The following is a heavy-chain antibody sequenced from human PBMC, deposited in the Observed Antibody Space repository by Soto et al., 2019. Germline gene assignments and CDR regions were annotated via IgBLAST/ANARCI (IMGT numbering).Heavy chain of an antibody. D-gene: IGHD6-19*01. J-gene: IGHJ5*02. CDR1: GFTFSTYS. CDR2: ISSSGTYI. V-gene: IGHV3-21*01. Sequence: GGSLRLSCAASGFTFSTYSMNWVRQAPGKGLEWVSSISSSGTYIHYADSLKGRFTISRDNAKNSLYLQMNSLRAEDTAVYYCAREIIAVSGKIRWFDPWGQGTLVTVSS. CDR3: AREIIAVSGKIRWFDP.